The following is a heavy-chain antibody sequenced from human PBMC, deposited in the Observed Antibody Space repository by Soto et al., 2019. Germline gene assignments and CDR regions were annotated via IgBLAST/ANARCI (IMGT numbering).Heavy chain of an antibody. CDR1: GYTFTSYD. D-gene: IGHD3-3*01. CDR2: MNPSSGNT. J-gene: IGHJ6*03. V-gene: IGHV1-8*01. CDR3: ARRRHYDFWSGYYYYYYMDV. Sequence: ASVKVSCKASGYTFTSYDINWVRQATGQGLEWMGWMNPSSGNTGYAQKFQGRVTMTRNTSISTAYMELSSLRSEDTAVYYCARRRHYDFWSGYYYYYYMDVWGKGTTVTVSS.